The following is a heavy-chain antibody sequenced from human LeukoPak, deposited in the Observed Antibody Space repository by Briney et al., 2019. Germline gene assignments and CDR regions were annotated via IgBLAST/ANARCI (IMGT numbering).Heavy chain of an antibody. J-gene: IGHJ3*02. Sequence: GGSLRLSCAASGFTFSSYSMNWVRQAPGKGLEWVSSISSSSSYIYYADSVKGRFTISRDNAKNSLYLQMNSLRAEDTAVYYCASSRCSSTSCPNIDAFDIWGQGTMVTVSS. D-gene: IGHD2-2*01. V-gene: IGHV3-21*01. CDR1: GFTFSSYS. CDR2: ISSSSSYI. CDR3: ASSRCSSTSCPNIDAFDI.